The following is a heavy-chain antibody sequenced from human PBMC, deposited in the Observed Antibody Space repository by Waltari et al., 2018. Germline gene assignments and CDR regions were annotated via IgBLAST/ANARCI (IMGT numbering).Heavy chain of an antibody. V-gene: IGHV1-69-2*01. CDR1: GYTFTDYY. CDR3: ATFSGWLQFGGGAFDI. J-gene: IGHJ3*02. Sequence: EVQLVQSGAEVKKPGATVKISCKASGYTFTDYYMHWVQQAPGKGLEWMGRVDPEDGETIYAETFQGRVTITADTSTDTAYMELSSLRSEDTAVYYCATFSGWLQFGGGAFDIWGQGTMVTVSS. D-gene: IGHD5-12*01. CDR2: VDPEDGET.